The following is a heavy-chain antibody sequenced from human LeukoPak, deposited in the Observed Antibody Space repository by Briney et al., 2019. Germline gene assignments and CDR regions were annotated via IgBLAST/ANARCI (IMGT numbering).Heavy chain of an antibody. CDR1: GYTFTSYG. CDR2: ISAYNGNT. CDR3: AKPPNYYDSSGYYYFDY. J-gene: IGHJ4*02. V-gene: IGHV1-18*01. Sequence: GASVKVSCKASGYTFTSYGISWVRQAPGQGLEWMGWISAYNGNTNYAQKLQGRVTMTTDTSTSTAYMELRSLRSDDTAVYYCAKPPNYYDSSGYYYFDYWGQGTLVTVSS. D-gene: IGHD3-22*01.